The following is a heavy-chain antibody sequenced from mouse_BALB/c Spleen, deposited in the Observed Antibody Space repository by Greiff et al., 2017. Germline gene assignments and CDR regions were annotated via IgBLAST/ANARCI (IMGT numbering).Heavy chain of an antibody. D-gene: IGHD1-1*01. Sequence: DVKLQESGPGLVKPSQSLSLTCTVTGYSITSDYAWNWIRQFPGNKLEWMGYISYSGSTSYNPSLKSRISITRDTSKNQFFLQLNSVTTEDTATYYCARKDYGSSGFAYWGQGTLVTVSA. V-gene: IGHV3-2*02. CDR3: ARKDYGSSGFAY. J-gene: IGHJ3*01. CDR2: ISYSGST. CDR1: GYSITSDYA.